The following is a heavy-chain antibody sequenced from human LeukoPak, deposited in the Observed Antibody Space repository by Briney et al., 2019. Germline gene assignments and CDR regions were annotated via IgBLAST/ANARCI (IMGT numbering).Heavy chain of an antibody. CDR2: INHSGST. V-gene: IGHV4-34*01. CDR3: ARVGRAVAGLDY. CDR1: GGSFSGYY. D-gene: IGHD6-19*01. J-gene: IGHJ4*02. Sequence: SETLSLTCAVYGGSFSGYYWSWIRQPPGKGPEWIGEINHSGSTNYNPSLKSRVTISVDTSKNQFSLKLSSVTAADTAVYYCARVGRAVAGLDYWGQGTLVTVSS.